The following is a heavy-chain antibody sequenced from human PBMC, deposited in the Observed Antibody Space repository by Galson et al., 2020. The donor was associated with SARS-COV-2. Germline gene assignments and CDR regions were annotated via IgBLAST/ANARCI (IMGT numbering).Heavy chain of an antibody. Sequence: SETLSLTCPVSGGSVSSGSYFWSWIRQPPGKGLEYIGYIYSSGGTNYNPSLKSRVTMSVDTPKNQVSLKLNSVTAADTAVYYCARGSVFGVIVIDYWGQGTLVTVSS. D-gene: IGHD3-3*01. J-gene: IGHJ4*02. V-gene: IGHV4-61*01. CDR1: GGSVSSGSYF. CDR3: ARGSVFGVIVIDY. CDR2: IYSSGGT.